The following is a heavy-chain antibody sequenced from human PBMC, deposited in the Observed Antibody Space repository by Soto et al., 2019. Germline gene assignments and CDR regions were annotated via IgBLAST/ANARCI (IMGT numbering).Heavy chain of an antibody. D-gene: IGHD6-19*01. Sequence: PGGSLRLSCAASGFTFSSYAMSWVRQASGKGLEWVSAISGSGGSTYYADSVKGRFTISRDNSKNTLYLQMNSLRAEDTAVYYCAKDRKWLVDFLDYWGQGTLVTVSS. V-gene: IGHV3-23*01. CDR3: AKDRKWLVDFLDY. J-gene: IGHJ4*02. CDR2: ISGSGGST. CDR1: GFTFSSYA.